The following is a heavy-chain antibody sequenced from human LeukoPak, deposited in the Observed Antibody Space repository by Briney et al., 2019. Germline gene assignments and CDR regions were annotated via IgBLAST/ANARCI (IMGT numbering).Heavy chain of an antibody. V-gene: IGHV3-23*01. CDR3: AKGRDIMVVTAIPHLDY. D-gene: IGHD2-21*02. CDR1: GFTFNNYL. J-gene: IGHJ4*02. Sequence: GGSLRLSCAASGFTFNNYLMSWVRQAPGKGLEWVSVLFTGGGRTLYADSVKGRFTISRDNSKNTLYLQMNSLRAEDTAVYYCAKGRDIMVVTAIPHLDYWGQGTLVTVSS. CDR2: LFTGGGRT.